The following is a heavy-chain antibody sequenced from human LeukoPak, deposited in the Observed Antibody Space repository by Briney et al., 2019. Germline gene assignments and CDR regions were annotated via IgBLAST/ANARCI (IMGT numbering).Heavy chain of an antibody. CDR2: ISSSSSYI. J-gene: IGHJ4*02. D-gene: IGHD4-17*01. CDR1: GFTFSSYS. V-gene: IGHV3-21*01. Sequence: GSLRLSCAASGFTFSSYSMNWVRQAPGKGLEWVSSISSSSSYIYYADSVKGRFTISRDNAKNSLYLQMNSLRAEDTAVYYCARENGDYSPFDYWGQGTLVTVSS. CDR3: ARENGDYSPFDY.